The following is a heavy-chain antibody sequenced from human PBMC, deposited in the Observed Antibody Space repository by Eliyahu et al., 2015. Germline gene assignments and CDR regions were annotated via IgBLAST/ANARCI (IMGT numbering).Heavy chain of an antibody. CDR1: GFTFSSYS. D-gene: IGHD3-22*01. Sequence: EVQLVESGGGLVKPGGSLRLSCAASGFTFSSYSMNWVRQAPGKGLEWVSSISSSSSYIYYADSVKGRFTISRDNAKNSLYLQMNSLRAEDTAVYYCASRWVVVTSPLGYWGQGTLVTVSS. V-gene: IGHV3-21*01. CDR3: ASRWVVVTSPLGY. CDR2: ISSSSSYI. J-gene: IGHJ4*02.